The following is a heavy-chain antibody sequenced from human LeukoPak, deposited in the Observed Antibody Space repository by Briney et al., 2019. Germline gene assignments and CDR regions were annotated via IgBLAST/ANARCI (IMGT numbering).Heavy chain of an antibody. CDR3: ATVSDHSSGWYGDY. CDR2: FDPEDGET. Sequence: ASVKVSCKVSGYTLTELSMHWVRQAPGKGLEWMGGFDPEDGETIYAQKFQGRVTMTEDTSADTAYMELSSLRSEDTAVYYCATVSDHSSGWYGDYWGQGTLVTVSS. J-gene: IGHJ4*02. D-gene: IGHD6-19*01. V-gene: IGHV1-24*01. CDR1: GYTLTELS.